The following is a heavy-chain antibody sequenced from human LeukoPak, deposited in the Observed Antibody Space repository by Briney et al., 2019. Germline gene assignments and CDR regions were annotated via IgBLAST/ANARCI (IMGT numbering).Heavy chain of an antibody. CDR2: ISGSGGST. D-gene: IGHD3-16*02. CDR3: AKGLYYDYVWGSYRPH. CDR1: GFTFSSYA. V-gene: IGHV3-23*01. Sequence: GGSLRLSCAASGFTFSSYAMSWVRQAPGKGLEWVSAISGSGGSTYYADSVKGRFTISRDNSKNTLYLQMNSLRAEDTAVYYCAKGLYYDYVWGSYRPHWGQGTLVTVSS. J-gene: IGHJ4*02.